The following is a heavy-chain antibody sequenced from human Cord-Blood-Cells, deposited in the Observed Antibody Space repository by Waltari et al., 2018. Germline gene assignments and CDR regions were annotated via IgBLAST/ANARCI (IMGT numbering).Heavy chain of an antibody. CDR2: SGGGSGKT. V-gene: IGHV1-58*01. CDR1: GFTFTSSA. CDR3: AAVTGYSSSWYDY. D-gene: IGHD6-13*01. J-gene: IGHJ4*02. Sequence: QMQLVQSGPEVKKPGTSVKVSCKASGFTFTSSAVQWVRQARGQRLEWIGGSGGGSGKTNYAQKCQERVTSTRDMSKSTAYMELSSLRSEDTAVYYCAAVTGYSSSWYDYWGQGTLVTVSS.